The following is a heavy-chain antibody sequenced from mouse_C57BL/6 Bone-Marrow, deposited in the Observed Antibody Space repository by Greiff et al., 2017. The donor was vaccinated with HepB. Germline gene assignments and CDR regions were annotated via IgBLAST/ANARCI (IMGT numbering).Heavy chain of an antibody. CDR2: IDPSDSYT. J-gene: IGHJ3*01. Sequence: QVQLQQPGAELVKPGASVKLSCKASGYTFTSYWMQWVKQRPGQGLEWIGEIDPSDSYTNYNQKFKGKATLTVDTSSSTAYMQLSSLTSEDSAVYYCARRLLLSWFAYWGQGTLVTVSA. CDR1: GYTFTSYW. CDR3: ARRLLLSWFAY. V-gene: IGHV1-50*01. D-gene: IGHD2-12*01.